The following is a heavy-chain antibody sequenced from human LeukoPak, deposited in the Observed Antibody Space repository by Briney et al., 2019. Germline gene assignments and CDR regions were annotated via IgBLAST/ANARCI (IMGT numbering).Heavy chain of an antibody. J-gene: IGHJ4*02. CDR2: INPKSGGT. Sequence: ASVKVSCKASGYNFRDYYMHWVRRAPGQGLEWLGWINPKSGGTDYAQQFQGRVTMTRDTSSSTDYLEVRSLRSDDTAVYYCARGAEAETSPLDFWGQGTPVTVSS. CDR1: GYNFRDYY. V-gene: IGHV1-2*02. D-gene: IGHD6-13*01. CDR3: ARGAEAETSPLDF.